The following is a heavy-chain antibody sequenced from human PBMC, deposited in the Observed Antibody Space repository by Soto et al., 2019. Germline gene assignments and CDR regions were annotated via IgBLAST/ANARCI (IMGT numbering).Heavy chain of an antibody. CDR2: IIPIFGTA. CDR1: GGTFSSCA. V-gene: IGHV1-69*13. D-gene: IGHD3-10*01. J-gene: IGHJ6*02. Sequence: GASVKVSCKASGGTFSSCAISWVRQAPGQGLEWMGGIIPIFGTANYAQKFQGRVTITADESTSTAYMELSSLRSEDTAVYYCARGLITMVRGSGMDVWGQGTTVTVSS. CDR3: ARGLITMVRGSGMDV.